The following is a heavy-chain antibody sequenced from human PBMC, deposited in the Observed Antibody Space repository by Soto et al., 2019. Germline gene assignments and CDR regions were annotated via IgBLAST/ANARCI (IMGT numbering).Heavy chain of an antibody. CDR3: EIGSSDGSPRVNFDY. CDR2: ISGSGGSK. Sequence: EVQLLESGGGLVQPGGSLRLSCAASGFTFSSYAMSWVRQAPGKGLEWVSAISGSGGSKYYADSVKGRFTISRDNSKNSLNLQMNRLRGEDAAVYYCEIGSSDGSPRVNFDYWGQGTLVTVSS. V-gene: IGHV3-23*01. CDR1: GFTFSSYA. J-gene: IGHJ4*02. D-gene: IGHD2-15*01.